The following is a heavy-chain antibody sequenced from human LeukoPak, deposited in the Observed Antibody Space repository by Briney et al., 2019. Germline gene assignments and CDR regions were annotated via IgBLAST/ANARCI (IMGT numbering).Heavy chain of an antibody. J-gene: IGHJ6*02. D-gene: IGHD5-12*01. CDR3: ASGKGHSGYDWGYYYGMDV. CDR1: GYTFTSYG. CDR2: ISAYNGNT. V-gene: IGHV1-18*01. Sequence: ASVKVSCKASGYTFTSYGISWVRQAPGQGLEWMGWISAYNGNTNYAQKLQGRVTMTTDTSTSTAYMELRSLRSDDTAVYYCASGKGHSGYDWGYYYGMDVWGQGTTVTVPS.